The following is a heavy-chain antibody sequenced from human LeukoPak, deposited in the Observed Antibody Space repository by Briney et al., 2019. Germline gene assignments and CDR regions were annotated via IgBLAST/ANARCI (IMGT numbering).Heavy chain of an antibody. Sequence: SETLSLTCTVSGGSISSSSYYWGWIRQPPGKGLEWIGSIYYSGSTYYDPSLKSRVTIPVDTSKNQFSLKLSSVTAADTAVYYCARLGVVRGVITRFDYWGQETLVTVSS. CDR3: ARLGVVRGVITRFDY. D-gene: IGHD3-10*01. J-gene: IGHJ4*02. CDR2: IYYSGST. V-gene: IGHV4-39*01. CDR1: GGSISSSSYY.